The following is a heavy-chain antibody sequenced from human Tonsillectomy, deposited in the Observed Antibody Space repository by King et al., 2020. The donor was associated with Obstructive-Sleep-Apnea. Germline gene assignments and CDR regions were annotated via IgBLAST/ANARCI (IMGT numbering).Heavy chain of an antibody. CDR3: ARDAAVAAPDGGNYFDY. CDR1: GFTFSSYA. Sequence: VQLVESGGGVVQPGRSLRLSCAASGFTFSSYAMHWVRQAPGKGLEGGAVISYDGSNKYYADSVKGRFTISRDNTKNTLSLQMNSLRAEDTAVYYCARDAAVAAPDGGNYFDYWGQGTLVTVSS. V-gene: IGHV3-30-3*01. J-gene: IGHJ4*02. CDR2: ISYDGSNK. D-gene: IGHD6-19*01.